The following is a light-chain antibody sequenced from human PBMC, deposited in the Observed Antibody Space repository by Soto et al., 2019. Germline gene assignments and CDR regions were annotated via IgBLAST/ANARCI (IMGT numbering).Light chain of an antibody. CDR1: QSVSSY. V-gene: IGKV3-11*01. J-gene: IGKJ4*01. CDR3: QQSSNWPLT. CDR2: DAS. Sequence: EIVLTQSPSTLSLSPGERATLSCRASQSVSSYLAWYQQKPGQAPRLLIYDASNRGTGIPARFSGSGSGTAFTLTSSSLEPVDFEFYYCQQSSNWPLTFGGGTQVEIK.